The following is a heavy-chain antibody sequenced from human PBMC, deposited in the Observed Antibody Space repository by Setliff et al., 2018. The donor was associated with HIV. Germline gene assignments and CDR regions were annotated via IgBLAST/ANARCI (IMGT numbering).Heavy chain of an antibody. CDR2: FYHTGST. V-gene: IGHV4-38-2*01. J-gene: IGHJ6*02. CDR3: ARRGNSRYYYYGMDV. Sequence: SETLSLTCGVSGYSLTSGYYWGWIRQPPGKGLEWIGSFYHTGSTHYNPSLKSRVTISVDTSKNQFSLKLSSVTAADTAVYYCARRGNSRYYYYGMDVWGQGTTVTVSS. D-gene: IGHD2-21*02. CDR1: GYSLTSGYY.